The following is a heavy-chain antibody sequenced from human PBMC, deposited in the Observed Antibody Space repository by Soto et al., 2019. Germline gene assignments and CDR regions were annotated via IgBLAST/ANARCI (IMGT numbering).Heavy chain of an antibody. Sequence: EVQLLESGGGLVKPGGSLRLSCAASGFTFSSYSMNWVRQAPGKGLEWVSSISSSSSYIYYADSVKGRFTISRDNAKNSLYLQMNSLRAEDTAVYYCARAPYYYDSRGYWAYWGQGTLVTVSS. CDR1: GFTFSSYS. J-gene: IGHJ4*02. CDR3: ARAPYYYDSRGYWAY. V-gene: IGHV3-21*04. D-gene: IGHD3-22*01. CDR2: ISSSSSYI.